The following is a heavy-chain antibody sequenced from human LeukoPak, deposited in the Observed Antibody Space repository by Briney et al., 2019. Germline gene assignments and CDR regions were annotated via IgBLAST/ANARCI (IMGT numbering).Heavy chain of an antibody. Sequence: GGSLRLSCAASGFTFSSYAMTWVRQSPGKGLEWVSAISGSGGSTYYADSVKGRFTISRDNSKNTLYLQMNSLRAEDTAVYYCAKVDRMIRGYYFDYWGQGTLVTVSS. V-gene: IGHV3-23*01. D-gene: IGHD3-16*01. J-gene: IGHJ4*02. CDR1: GFTFSSYA. CDR2: ISGSGGST. CDR3: AKVDRMIRGYYFDY.